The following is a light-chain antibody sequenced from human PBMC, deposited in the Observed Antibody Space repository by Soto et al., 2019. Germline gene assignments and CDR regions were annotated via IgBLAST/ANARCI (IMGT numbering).Light chain of an antibody. V-gene: IGKV3-20*01. CDR3: QQYGSSPPHP. Sequence: EIVLTQSPGTLSLSPGERATLSCRASQSVSSSYLAWYQQKPGQAPRLLIYGASSRATGIPDRFSGSGSGTDFTLTISRLEPEDFAVYYCQQYGSSPPHPFGQGIRLEIK. J-gene: IGKJ5*01. CDR1: QSVSSSY. CDR2: GAS.